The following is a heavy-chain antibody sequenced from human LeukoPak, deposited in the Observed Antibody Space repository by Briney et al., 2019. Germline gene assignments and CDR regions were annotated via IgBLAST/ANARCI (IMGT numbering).Heavy chain of an antibody. Sequence: SVKVSCKASGGTFSSYAISWVRQAPGQGLEWMGGIIPIFGTANYAQKFQGRVTITADESTSTAYLELSSLRSEDTVVYYCARTATNCGSYCLDYWGQGTLVTVSS. D-gene: IGHD1-26*01. V-gene: IGHV1-69*13. CDR3: ARTATNCGSYCLDY. CDR2: IIPIFGTA. J-gene: IGHJ4*02. CDR1: GGTFSSYA.